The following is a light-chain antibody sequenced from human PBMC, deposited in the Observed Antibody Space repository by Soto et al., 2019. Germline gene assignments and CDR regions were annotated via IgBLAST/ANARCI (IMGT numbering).Light chain of an antibody. Sequence: DIVMTQSPDSLAVSLGERATINCKSSQSILYSSNNKNYLAWYQQKPGQPPKLLIYWASTRESGVPDRFSGSGSVTDFTLTMSSLQADDVAVYYCQQYHTTPWTFGQGTKVEIK. V-gene: IGKV4-1*01. CDR3: QQYHTTPWT. CDR2: WAS. J-gene: IGKJ1*01. CDR1: QSILYSSNNKNY.